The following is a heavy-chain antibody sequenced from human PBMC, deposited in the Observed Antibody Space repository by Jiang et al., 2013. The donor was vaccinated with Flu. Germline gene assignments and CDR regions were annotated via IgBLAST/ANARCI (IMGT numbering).Heavy chain of an antibody. J-gene: IGHJ4*02. CDR2: IYWDDDK. V-gene: IGHV2-5*02. CDR3: AHGSKSRGDYTPSY. Sequence: KPTQTLTLTCTFSGFSLRTRGVGVGWIRQPPGKALEWLALIYWDDDKRYSPSLKSRLTITKDTSRNQVVLTVTNMGPVDTATYYCAHGSKSRGDYTPSYWGQGTLVTVSS. CDR1: GFSLRTRGVG. D-gene: IGHD4-17*01.